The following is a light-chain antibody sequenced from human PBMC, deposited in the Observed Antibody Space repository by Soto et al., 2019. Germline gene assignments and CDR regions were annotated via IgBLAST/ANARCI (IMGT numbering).Light chain of an antibody. CDR3: QVWDSSSEHPYV. Sequence: SYELAQSPSVSVAPGQTASITCGGNNIATKSVHWYQQKPGQAPVVVVYDNSDRPSGIPERFSGSNSGNTATLTISRVEAGDEADYYCQVWDSSSEHPYVFGTGTKLTVL. V-gene: IGLV3-21*02. J-gene: IGLJ1*01. CDR2: DNS. CDR1: NIATKS.